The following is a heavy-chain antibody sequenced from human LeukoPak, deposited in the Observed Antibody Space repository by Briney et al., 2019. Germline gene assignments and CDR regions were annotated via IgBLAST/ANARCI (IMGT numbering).Heavy chain of an antibody. Sequence: GASVKVSCKASGYTFTSYAMHWVRQAPGQRLEWMGWINAGNGNTKYSQKFQGRVTITRDTSASTAYMELSSLRSEDTAVYYCARARGYSGYGKYFDYWGQGTLVTVSS. D-gene: IGHD5-12*01. CDR1: GYTFTSYA. CDR3: ARARGYSGYGKYFDY. V-gene: IGHV1-3*01. CDR2: INAGNGNT. J-gene: IGHJ4*02.